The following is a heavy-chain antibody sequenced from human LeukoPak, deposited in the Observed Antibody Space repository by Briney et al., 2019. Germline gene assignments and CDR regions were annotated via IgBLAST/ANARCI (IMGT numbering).Heavy chain of an antibody. D-gene: IGHD1-26*01. V-gene: IGHV1-69*13. CDR2: IIPIFGTA. CDR1: GGTFSSYA. Sequence: ASVKVSCKASGGTFSSYAISWVRQASGQGLEWMGGIIPIFGTANYAQKFQGRVTITADESTSTAYMELSSLRSEDTAVYYCARRATHDAFDIWGQGTMVTVSS. J-gene: IGHJ3*02. CDR3: ARRATHDAFDI.